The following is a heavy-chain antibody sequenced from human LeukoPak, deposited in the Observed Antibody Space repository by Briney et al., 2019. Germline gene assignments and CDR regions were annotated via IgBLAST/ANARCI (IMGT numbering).Heavy chain of an antibody. CDR3: ARERE. Sequence: SETLSLTCTVSGGSISSSSYYWGWIRPPPGKGLEWIGEINHSGSTNYNPSLKSRVTISVDTSKNQFSLKLSSVTAADTAVYYCAREREWGQGTLVTVSS. V-gene: IGHV4-39*07. CDR2: INHSGST. CDR1: GGSISSSSYY. J-gene: IGHJ4*02.